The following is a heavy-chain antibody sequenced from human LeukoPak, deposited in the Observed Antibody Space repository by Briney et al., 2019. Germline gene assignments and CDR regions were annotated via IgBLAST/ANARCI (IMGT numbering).Heavy chain of an antibody. Sequence: KASETLSLTCVVSGGSISNYYWSWVRQPPGKGLEWLGFMSHTGSTNYNPSLKSRVTISVDTSKNQFSLKLSSGTAADTAVYYCARGLGCIAARPRTLTNWFDPWGQGTLVTVSS. V-gene: IGHV4-59*12. CDR3: ARGLGCIAARPRTLTNWFDP. D-gene: IGHD6-6*01. CDR2: MSHTGST. CDR1: GGSISNYY. J-gene: IGHJ5*02.